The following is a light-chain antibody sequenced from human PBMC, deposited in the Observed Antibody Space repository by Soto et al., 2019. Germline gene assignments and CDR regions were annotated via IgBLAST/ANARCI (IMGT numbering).Light chain of an antibody. V-gene: IGKV1-39*01. CDR3: QQSYSPPPIT. Sequence: DIQMTQSPSSLSASVGDRVTITCRASQTISNYLNWYQKKPGKAPKLLIYAASTWQRGVPSRFSGSGSGTDFTLTIGSLQPEDSATYYCQQSYSPPPITFGQGTRLEIK. J-gene: IGKJ5*01. CDR1: QTISNY. CDR2: AAS.